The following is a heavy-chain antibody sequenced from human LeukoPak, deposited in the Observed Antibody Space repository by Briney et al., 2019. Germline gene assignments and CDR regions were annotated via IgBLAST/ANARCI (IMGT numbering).Heavy chain of an antibody. D-gene: IGHD2-2*01. CDR2: ISSSSSYI. CDR1: GFTFNSYS. V-gene: IGHV3-21*01. Sequence: PGGSLRLSCAASGFTFNSYSMNWVRQAPGKGLEWVSSISSSSSYIYYADSVKGRFTISRDNAKNSLYLQMNSLRAEDTAVYYCARVAVDIVVVPAAMNFDYWGQGTLVTVSS. J-gene: IGHJ4*02. CDR3: ARVAVDIVVVPAAMNFDY.